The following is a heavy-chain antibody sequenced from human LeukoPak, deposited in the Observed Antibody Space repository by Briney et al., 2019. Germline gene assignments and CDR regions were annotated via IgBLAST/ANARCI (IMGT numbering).Heavy chain of an antibody. CDR1: GASFTGDY. D-gene: IGHD3-10*01. J-gene: IGHJ3*02. Sequence: SETLSLTCAVYGASFTGDYWSWIRQPPGQGLEWIGEINHSGSTNYNPSLKSRVTISVDTSKNQFSLKLSSVTAADTAVYYCARTLGLGFGELLSHNDAFDIWGQGTMVTVSS. CDR2: INHSGST. V-gene: IGHV4-34*01. CDR3: ARTLGLGFGELLSHNDAFDI.